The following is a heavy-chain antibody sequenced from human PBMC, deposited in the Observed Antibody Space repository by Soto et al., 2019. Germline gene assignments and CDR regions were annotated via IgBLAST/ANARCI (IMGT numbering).Heavy chain of an antibody. J-gene: IGHJ4*02. D-gene: IGHD3-22*01. CDR3: ARHKYHSSSPSAY. Sequence: PSETLSLTCTVSGGSISSSSYYWGWICQPPGKGLEWIGSIYYSGSTYYNPSLKSRVTISVDTSKNQFSLKLSSVTAADTAVYYCARHKYHSSSPSAYWGKGVLVTVSS. CDR2: IYYSGST. V-gene: IGHV4-39*01. CDR1: GGSISSSSYY.